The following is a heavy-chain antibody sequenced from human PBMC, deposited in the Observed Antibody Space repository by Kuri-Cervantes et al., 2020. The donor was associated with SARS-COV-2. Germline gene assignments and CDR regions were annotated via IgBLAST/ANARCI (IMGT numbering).Heavy chain of an antibody. Sequence: GGSLRLSCEALGFTFSSYGMHWVRQAPGKGREWVAVLSYDGSNKYYADSLKGRFIISKDSSKSAVYVQMNSLRTDDTAVYNCARGGHSSGHCDDFDIWGQGTVVTVSS. CDR2: LSYDGSNK. V-gene: IGHV3-30*03. CDR3: ARGGHSSGHCDDFDI. D-gene: IGHD3-22*01. J-gene: IGHJ3*02. CDR1: GFTFSSYG.